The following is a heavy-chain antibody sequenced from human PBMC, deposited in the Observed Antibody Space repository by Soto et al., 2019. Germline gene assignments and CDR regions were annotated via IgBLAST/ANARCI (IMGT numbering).Heavy chain of an antibody. J-gene: IGHJ4*02. CDR1: GGSISSGDFF. CDR2: IYYSGST. CDR3: AKLKRGKTPFYFDY. V-gene: IGHV4-30-4*02. D-gene: IGHD1-7*01. Sequence: SETLSLTCTVSGGSISSGDFFWSWIRQPPGKGLEWIGYIYYSGSTYYNPSLKSQVTISVGTPKNQFSLRLSPVSAADTGVYYCAKLKRGKTPFYFDYWGQGTLVTVSS.